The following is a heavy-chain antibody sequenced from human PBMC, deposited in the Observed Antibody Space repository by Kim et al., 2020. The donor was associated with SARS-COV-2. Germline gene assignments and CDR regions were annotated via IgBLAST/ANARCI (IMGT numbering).Heavy chain of an antibody. D-gene: IGHD1-26*01. J-gene: IGHJ4*02. V-gene: IGHV3-72*01. CDR3: AHTEHSNFDY. CDR1: GFTFSDHY. CDR2: SRNNARRYTT. Sequence: GGSLRLSCAASGFTFSDHYMDWVRQAPGKGLEWVGRSRNNARRYTTEYAASVKGRFTLSRDDSGNSLYLQMNSLKTEDTAVYYCAHTEHSNFDYRGQGTLVTVSS.